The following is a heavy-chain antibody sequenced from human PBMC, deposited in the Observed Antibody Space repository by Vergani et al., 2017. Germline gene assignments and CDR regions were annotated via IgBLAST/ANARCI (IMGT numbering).Heavy chain of an antibody. CDR1: GFTFSSYG. Sequence: QVQLVESGGVVVQPGRSLRLSCAASGFTFSSYGMHWVRQAPGKGLELVAVIAEDGSNKYYTDSVKGRFHISSDNSKNTLYLQMNSLRAEDTAVYYCAKDKVLRYFDWLGYFDYWGQGTLVTVSS. CDR3: AKDKVLRYFDWLGYFDY. V-gene: IGHV3-30*18. J-gene: IGHJ4*02. D-gene: IGHD3-9*01. CDR2: IAEDGSNK.